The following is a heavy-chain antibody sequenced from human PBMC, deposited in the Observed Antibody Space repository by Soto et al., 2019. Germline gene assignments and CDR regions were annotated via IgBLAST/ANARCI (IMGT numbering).Heavy chain of an antibody. D-gene: IGHD4-17*01. CDR3: ARRVDYGDFVLDF. CDR2: LNIDGSTR. Sequence: GGSLRLSCSASGFTFSNYWMHWVRQGPGKGLVWVARLNIDGSTRNYADSVKGRFTISRDNSRNRMYLQMNSLRVEDAALYYCARRVDYGDFVLDFSGQGTMVTVSS. V-gene: IGHV3-74*01. J-gene: IGHJ3*01. CDR1: GFTFSNYW.